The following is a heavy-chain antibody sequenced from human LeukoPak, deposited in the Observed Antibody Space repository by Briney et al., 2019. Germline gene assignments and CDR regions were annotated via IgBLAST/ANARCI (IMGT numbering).Heavy chain of an antibody. V-gene: IGHV4-34*01. CDR3: AREGAAHYYMDV. Sequence: PSETLSLTCAVYGGSFSGYYWSWIRQPPGKGLEWIGEINHSGSTNYNPSLKSRVTISVGTSKNQFSLKLSSVTAADTAVYYCAREGAAHYYMDVWGKGTTVTVSS. CDR1: GGSFSGYY. CDR2: INHSGST. D-gene: IGHD6-6*01. J-gene: IGHJ6*03.